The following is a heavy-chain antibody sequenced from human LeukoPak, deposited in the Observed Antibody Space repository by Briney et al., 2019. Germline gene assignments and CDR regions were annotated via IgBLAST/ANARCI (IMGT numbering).Heavy chain of an antibody. D-gene: IGHD3-10*01. CDR1: GGSISDINYY. V-gene: IGHV4-39*01. CDR3: ARIDFYGSGNYYFDY. CDR2: IYYSGST. Sequence: SETLSLTCTVSGGSISDINYYWGWIRQPPGKGLEWIASIYYSGSTYYNPSLKSRVTISVDTSKKQFSLKLSSVTAAGTAVYYCARIDFYGSGNYYFDYWGQGTLVTVSS. J-gene: IGHJ4*02.